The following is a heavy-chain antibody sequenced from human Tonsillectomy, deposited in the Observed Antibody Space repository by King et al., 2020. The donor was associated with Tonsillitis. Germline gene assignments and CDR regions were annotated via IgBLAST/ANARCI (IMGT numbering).Heavy chain of an antibody. V-gene: IGHV3-23*04. CDR2: ISDSGGDT. CDR1: GFTFNSYT. Sequence: EVQLVESGGGLVQPGGSLRLSCAASGFTFNSYTMSWVRQAPGKGLEWVSTISDSGGDTYYAGSVKGRFTISRDNSRDTVYLQMNSLRAEDTAIYYCAKGIVGVSVAFDLWGQGTMVTVS. CDR3: AKGIVGVSVAFDL. D-gene: IGHD3-10*01. J-gene: IGHJ3*01.